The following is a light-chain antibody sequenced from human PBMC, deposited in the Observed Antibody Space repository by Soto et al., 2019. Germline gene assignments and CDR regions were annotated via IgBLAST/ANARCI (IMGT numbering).Light chain of an antibody. Sequence: QSVLTQPASVSGSPGQSITISCTGTSSDIGGYNYVSWYQQHPGKVPKLMIHDVSNRPSGVSNRFSGSKSGNTASLTISGLQAEDEADYYCNSYTSSNTYVFGTRTKVTVL. J-gene: IGLJ1*01. CDR3: NSYTSSNTYV. V-gene: IGLV2-14*01. CDR1: SSDIGGYNY. CDR2: DVS.